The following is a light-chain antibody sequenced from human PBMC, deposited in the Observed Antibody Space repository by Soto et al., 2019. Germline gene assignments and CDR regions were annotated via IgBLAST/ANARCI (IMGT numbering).Light chain of an antibody. CDR2: GAS. Sequence: EIVLTQSPGTLSLSPGERVTLSCRASQSVSSNLAWYQQKPGQAPRLLIYGASTRATGIPARFSGSGSGTEFTLTISSLQSEDFAVYYCQQYNNWPPHSFGQGTKLEIK. J-gene: IGKJ2*01. CDR1: QSVSSN. V-gene: IGKV3-15*01. CDR3: QQYNNWPPHS.